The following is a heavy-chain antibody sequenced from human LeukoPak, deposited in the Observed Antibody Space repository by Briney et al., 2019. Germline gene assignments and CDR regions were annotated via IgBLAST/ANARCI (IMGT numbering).Heavy chain of an antibody. J-gene: IGHJ6*03. D-gene: IGHD6-13*01. V-gene: IGHV6-1*01. CDR1: GDSVSSNSAA. CDR2: TYYRSQWFN. CDR3: ARQLAAVSYYYMDV. Sequence: SQTLSLTFAISGDSVSSNSAAWNWIRQSPSRGLEWLGRTYYRSQWFNDYAVSVKGRITISPDTSKNQFSLHLNSVTPEDTAVYYCARQLAAVSYYYMDVWGKGTTVTVSS.